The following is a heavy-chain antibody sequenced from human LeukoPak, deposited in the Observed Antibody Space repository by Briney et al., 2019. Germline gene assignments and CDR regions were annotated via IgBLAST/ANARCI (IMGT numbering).Heavy chain of an antibody. V-gene: IGHV3-11*06. Sequence: GGSLRLSCAASGFIFSDYYMSWIRQAPGKGLEWVSYIGSSSNYTNFADSVKGRFTISRDNAKNSLYLQVNSLRAEDTAVYYCARLAPLSGYYSYWGQGTLVTVSS. D-gene: IGHD3-3*01. CDR2: IGSSSNYT. CDR1: GFIFSDYY. J-gene: IGHJ4*02. CDR3: ARLAPLSGYYSY.